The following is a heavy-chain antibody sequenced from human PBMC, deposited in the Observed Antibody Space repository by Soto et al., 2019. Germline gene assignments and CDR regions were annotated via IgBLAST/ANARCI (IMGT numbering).Heavy chain of an antibody. CDR2: TYYRSKWYN. V-gene: IGHV6-1*01. J-gene: IGHJ6*02. D-gene: IGHD6-6*01. CDR3: ARETEQLVPSYYYYGIDV. Sequence: AQTLSLTCAISGDSVSSNSAAWNWIRQSPSRGLEWLGRTYYRSKWYNDYAVSVKSRITINPDTSKNQFSLQLNSVTPEDTAVYYCARETEQLVPSYYYYGIDVWGQGTTVTVSS. CDR1: GDSVSSNSAA.